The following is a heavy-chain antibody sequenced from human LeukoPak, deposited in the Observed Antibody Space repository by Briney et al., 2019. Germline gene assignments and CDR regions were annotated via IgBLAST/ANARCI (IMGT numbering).Heavy chain of an antibody. CDR3: TRGSIAYYYMDV. CDR2: IYYSGST. CDR1: GGSISSYY. Sequence: KSSETLSLTCTVSGGSISSYYWCWSRQRPGKGLEWIGNIYYSGSTNYNPSLKSRVTISVDTSKNQFSLKLSSVTAADTAVYYCTRGSIAYYYMDVWGKGTTVTISS. D-gene: IGHD3-22*01. V-gene: IGHV4-59*01. J-gene: IGHJ6*03.